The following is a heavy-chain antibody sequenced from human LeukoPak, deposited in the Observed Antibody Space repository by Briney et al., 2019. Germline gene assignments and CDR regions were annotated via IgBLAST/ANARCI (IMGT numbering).Heavy chain of an antibody. V-gene: IGHV5-51*01. J-gene: IGHJ3*02. D-gene: IGHD5-24*01. CDR3: ARRVVEGYNGAFHI. CDR1: GPLFTNYW. Sequence: VESLKLYCKGSGPLFTNYWMAWDRQMPGKGLEWMGIIYPGDSDSRYSPSFQGHVTISADKSISTAYLQWSSLQPSDTAMYYCARRVVEGYNGAFHIWGQGTMVTVSS. CDR2: IYPGDSDS.